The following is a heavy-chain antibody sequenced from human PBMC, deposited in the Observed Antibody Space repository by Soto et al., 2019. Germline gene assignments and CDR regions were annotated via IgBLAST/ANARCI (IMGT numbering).Heavy chain of an antibody. CDR1: GGTFSSYA. D-gene: IGHD5-12*01. CDR2: IIPIFGTA. Sequence: QVQLVQSGAEVKKPGSSVKVSCKASGGTFSSYAISWVRQAPGQGLEWMGGIIPIFGTANYAQKFQGRVTITADESTSPAYMELSSLRAEDTAVYYCARGGYSGYDDNYYYGMDVWGQGTTVTVSS. V-gene: IGHV1-69*12. CDR3: ARGGYSGYDDNYYYGMDV. J-gene: IGHJ6*02.